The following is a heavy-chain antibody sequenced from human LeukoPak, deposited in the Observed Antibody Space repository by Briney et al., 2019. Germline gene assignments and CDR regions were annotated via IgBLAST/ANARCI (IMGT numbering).Heavy chain of an antibody. CDR1: GFTVSSNY. D-gene: IGHD3-22*01. J-gene: IGHJ4*02. CDR3: AREEVDYYDSSGYRD. V-gene: IGHV3-53*05. CDR2: LYIGGIT. Sequence: GGSLRLSCAASGFTVSSNYMSWVRQAPGKGVEWVSVLYIGGITYYGDSVKGRFTISRDNSKNTVYLQMNSLRLEDTAVYYCAREEVDYYDSSGYRDWGQGTLVTVSS.